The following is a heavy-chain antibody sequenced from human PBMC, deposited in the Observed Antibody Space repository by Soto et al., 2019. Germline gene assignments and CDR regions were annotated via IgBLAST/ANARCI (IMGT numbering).Heavy chain of an antibody. V-gene: IGHV3-15*07. CDR3: TTRGALGY. D-gene: IGHD2-15*01. CDR2: IKSKTDGGTI. Sequence: EVQLVESGGGLVKPGESLRLSCAASDLSFSNAYINWVRQAPGKGLEWVGRIKSKTDGGTIDYAAPVKGRFIISRDDSSNTVYLQMNSRKTEDTAVYYCTTRGALGYWGQGTLVTVSS. CDR1: DLSFSNAY. J-gene: IGHJ4*02.